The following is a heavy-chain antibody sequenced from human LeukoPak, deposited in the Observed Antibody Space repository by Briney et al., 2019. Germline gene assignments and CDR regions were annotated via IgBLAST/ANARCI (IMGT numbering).Heavy chain of an antibody. CDR2: IYTSGST. D-gene: IGHD3-10*01. CDR3: ARDRPYGSWSYYECSGMDV. CDR1: GGSISSYY. V-gene: IGHV4-4*07. J-gene: IGHJ6*02. Sequence: SETLSLTCTVSGGSISSYYWSWIRQPAGKGLEWIGRIYTSGSTNYNPSLKSRVTMSVDTSKNQFSLKLSSVTAADTAVYYCARDRPYGSWSYYECSGMDVWGQGTTVTVSS.